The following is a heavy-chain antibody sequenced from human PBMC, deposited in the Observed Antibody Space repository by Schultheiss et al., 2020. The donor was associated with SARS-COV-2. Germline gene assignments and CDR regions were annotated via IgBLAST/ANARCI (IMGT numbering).Heavy chain of an antibody. CDR2: IYYSGST. V-gene: IGHV4-30-4*08. CDR1: GGSFSGYY. Sequence: SETLSLTCAVYGGSFSGYYWSWIRQPPGKGLEWIGYIYYSGSTYYNPSLKSRVTISVDTSKNQFSLKLSSVTAADTAVYYCARDLYVGLRALRYYYGMDVWGQGTTVTVSS. D-gene: IGHD4-17*01. CDR3: ARDLYVGLRALRYYYGMDV. J-gene: IGHJ6*02.